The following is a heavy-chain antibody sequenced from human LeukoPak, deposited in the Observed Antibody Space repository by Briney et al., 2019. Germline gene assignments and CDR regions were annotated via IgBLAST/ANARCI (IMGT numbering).Heavy chain of an antibody. CDR1: GGSVSSYY. V-gene: IGHV4-59*02. D-gene: IGHD3-10*01. J-gene: IGHJ4*02. CDR2: IYYSGST. Sequence: SETLSLTCTVSGGSVSSYYWSWIRQPPGKGLEWIGSIYYSGSTYYNPSLKSRVTISVDTSKNQFSLKLSSVTAADTAVYYCATRGLAVWFGESSDFDYWGQGTLVTVSS. CDR3: ATRGLAVWFGESSDFDY.